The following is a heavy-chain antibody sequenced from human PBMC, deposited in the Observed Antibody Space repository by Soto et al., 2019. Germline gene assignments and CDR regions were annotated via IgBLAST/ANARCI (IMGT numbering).Heavy chain of an antibody. D-gene: IGHD3-10*01. CDR3: SEDLVYYYSGRDYSYGMDV. J-gene: IGHJ6*02. CDR1: GYTFTSYA. V-gene: IGHV1-3*01. Sequence: QVQLVQSGAEVKKPGASVKVSCKASGYTFTSYAMHWVRQAPGQRLEWMGWINAGNGNTKYSQKFQGRVTITRDTAASTVNMELTSMRADDTPIYFSSEDLVYYYSGRDYSYGMDVWGQGTTVTVSS. CDR2: INAGNGNT.